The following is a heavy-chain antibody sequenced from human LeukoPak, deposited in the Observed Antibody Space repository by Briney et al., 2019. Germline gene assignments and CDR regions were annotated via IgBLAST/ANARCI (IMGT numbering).Heavy chain of an antibody. CDR1: GGSISSYY. J-gene: IGHJ4*02. D-gene: IGHD6-6*01. V-gene: IGHV4-59*12. Sequence: SETLSLTCTVSGGSISSYYWSWIRQPPGKGLEWIGYIYHSGSTYYNPSLKSRVTISVDRSKNQFSLKLSSVTAADTAVYYCARVAGGSSLDYWGQGTLVTVSS. CDR2: IYHSGST. CDR3: ARVAGGSSLDY.